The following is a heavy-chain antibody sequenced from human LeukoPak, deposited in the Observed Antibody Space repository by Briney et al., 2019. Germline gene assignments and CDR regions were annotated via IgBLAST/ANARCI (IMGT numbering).Heavy chain of an antibody. CDR1: GGSISSGDYY. V-gene: IGHV4-61*08. CDR2: IYYSGST. D-gene: IGHD4-23*01. CDR3: ATEGKDHGGKRFDY. J-gene: IGHJ4*02. Sequence: SETLSVTCTVSGGSISSGDYYWSWIRQPPGKGLEWIGYIYYSGSTNYNPSLKSRVAISIDTSKNQFSLKLGSVTAADTAVYYCATEGKDHGGKRFDYWGQGTLVTVSS.